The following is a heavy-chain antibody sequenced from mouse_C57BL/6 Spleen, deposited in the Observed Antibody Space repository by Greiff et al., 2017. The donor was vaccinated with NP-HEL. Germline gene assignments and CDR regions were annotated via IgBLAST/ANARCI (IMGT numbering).Heavy chain of an antibody. CDR1: GFTFSSYA. V-gene: IGHV5-4*01. J-gene: IGHJ2*01. CDR3: ARDKDYGSTSYYFDY. D-gene: IGHD1-1*01. CDR2: ISDGGSYT. Sequence: DVMLVESGGGLVKPGGSLKLSCAASGFTFSSYAMSWVRQTPEKRLEWVATISDGGSYTYYPDNVKGRFTISRDNAKNNLYLQMSHLKSEDTAMYYCARDKDYGSTSYYFDYWGQGTTLTVSS.